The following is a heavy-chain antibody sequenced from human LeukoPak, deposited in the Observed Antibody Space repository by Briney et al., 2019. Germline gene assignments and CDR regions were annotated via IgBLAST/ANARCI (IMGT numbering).Heavy chain of an antibody. Sequence: PGGSLRLSCAASGFTFSSYSMNWVRQAPGKGLEWVSYISSSSSTIYYADSVKGRFTISRDNAENSLYLQMNSLRAEDTAVYYCARYDGSTSFDYWGQGTLVTVSS. CDR2: ISSSSSTI. V-gene: IGHV3-48*04. CDR3: ARYDGSTSFDY. D-gene: IGHD3-3*01. J-gene: IGHJ4*02. CDR1: GFTFSSYS.